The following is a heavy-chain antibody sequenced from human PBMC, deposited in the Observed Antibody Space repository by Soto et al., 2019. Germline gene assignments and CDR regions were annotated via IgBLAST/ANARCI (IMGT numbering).Heavy chain of an antibody. J-gene: IGHJ4*02. D-gene: IGHD3-10*01. CDR2: IYYSGST. CDR3: ARHHRRYGSGSYSAPDY. CDR1: GGSISSSSYY. Sequence: KPSETLSLTCTVSGGSISSSSYYWGWIRQPPGKGLEWIGSIYYSGSTYYNPPLKSRVTISVDTSKNQFSLKLSSVTAADTAAYYCARHHRRYGSGSYSAPDYWGQGTLVTVSS. V-gene: IGHV4-39*01.